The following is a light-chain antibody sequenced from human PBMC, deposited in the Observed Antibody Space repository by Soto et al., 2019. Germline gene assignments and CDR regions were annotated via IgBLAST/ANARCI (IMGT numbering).Light chain of an antibody. CDR2: DAS. Sequence: EIVLTQSPGTLSLSPGERATLSCRASQSVSSNYLAWYQQKPGQAPRLLIYDASNRATGIPARFSGSGSGTDFTLSISSLEPEDFAVYYCQQRTNWPRTFGQGTKVDI. CDR1: QSVSSNY. V-gene: IGKV3-11*01. CDR3: QQRTNWPRT. J-gene: IGKJ1*01.